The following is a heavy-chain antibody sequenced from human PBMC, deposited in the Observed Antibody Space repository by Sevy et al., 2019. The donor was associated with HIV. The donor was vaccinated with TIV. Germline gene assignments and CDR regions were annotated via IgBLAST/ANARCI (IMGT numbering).Heavy chain of an antibody. V-gene: IGHV3-23*01. Sequence: EGSLRLSCAASGFTFSSYTMSWVRQAPGKGLEWVSAIRGSGGSTYYAGSAQGRFTISRDNSKNTLYLQMDSLRAEDTAVYYCAKDRYYDSSGFYVWDYWGQGTLVTVSS. CDR3: AKDRYYDSSGFYVWDY. J-gene: IGHJ4*02. D-gene: IGHD3-22*01. CDR2: IRGSGGST. CDR1: GFTFSSYT.